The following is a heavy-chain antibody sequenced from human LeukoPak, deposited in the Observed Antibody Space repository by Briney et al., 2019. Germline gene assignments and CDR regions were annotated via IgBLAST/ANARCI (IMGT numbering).Heavy chain of an antibody. Sequence: SETLSLTCTVSGGSISSYYWSWIRQPPGKGLEWIGYIYYSGSTNYNPSLKSRVTISVDTSKNQFSLKLSSVTAADMAVYYCARGSSGWYRLDYWGQGTLVTVSS. CDR1: GGSISSYY. V-gene: IGHV4-59*08. CDR3: ARGSSGWYRLDY. J-gene: IGHJ4*02. D-gene: IGHD6-19*01. CDR2: IYYSGST.